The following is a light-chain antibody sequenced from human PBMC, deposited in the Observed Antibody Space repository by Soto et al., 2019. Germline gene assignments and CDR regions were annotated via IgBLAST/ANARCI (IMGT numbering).Light chain of an antibody. Sequence: QSALTQPASASGSPGQSISISCTGTTNDVEFYSLVSWFQQHPGKAPKLIIYEVTERSSGVSSRFSCSKSGNTASLTISGLQAEDDADYYCCSYSHTNPYVFGSGTKLTVL. CDR1: TNDVEFYSL. J-gene: IGLJ6*01. CDR3: CSYSHTNPYV. CDR2: EVT. V-gene: IGLV2-23*02.